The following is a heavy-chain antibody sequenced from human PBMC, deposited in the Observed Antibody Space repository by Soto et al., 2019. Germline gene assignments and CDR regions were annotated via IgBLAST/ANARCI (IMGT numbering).Heavy chain of an antibody. CDR2: VSASGGSA. V-gene: IGHV3-23*01. CDR1: GFTFSSYA. CDR3: AKGFYDTSGYDRGAFDL. D-gene: IGHD3-22*01. Sequence: EVQLLESGGGSVQPGGSLRLSCAASGFTFSSYAMSWVRQAPGKGLDWVSAVSASGGSAYYADSVKGRFTISKDNSKNTLQLQMNSLRSDDTATYYWAKGFYDTSGYDRGAFDLSGQGTVVTVSS. J-gene: IGHJ3*01.